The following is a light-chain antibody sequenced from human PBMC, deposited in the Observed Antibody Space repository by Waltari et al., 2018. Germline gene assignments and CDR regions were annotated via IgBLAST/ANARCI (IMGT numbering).Light chain of an antibody. Sequence: EIVLTQSPGTLSLSPGERATLSCRASQSVTSNFLAWYQQKPGQAPRLLIYGASTRATAIPDRFSGSGSGTDFTLTISRLEPEDFAVDYCQQYGGSPVYTFGQGTKLEI. J-gene: IGKJ2*01. V-gene: IGKV3-20*01. CDR1: QSVTSNF. CDR2: GAS. CDR3: QQYGGSPVYT.